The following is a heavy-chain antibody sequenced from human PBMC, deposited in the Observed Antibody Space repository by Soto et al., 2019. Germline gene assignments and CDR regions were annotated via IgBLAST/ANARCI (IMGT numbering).Heavy chain of an antibody. D-gene: IGHD3-10*01. V-gene: IGHV4-4*02. Sequence: QVQLQESGPGLVKPSGTLSLTCAVSGGSISSSNWWSWVRQPPGKGLEWIGEIYHSGSTNYNPSLKSRVTIPVDKSKNQFSLKLSSVTAADTAVYYGARDYMVRGVMRWFDPWGQGTLVTVSS. CDR1: GGSISSSNW. CDR2: IYHSGST. J-gene: IGHJ5*02. CDR3: ARDYMVRGVMRWFDP.